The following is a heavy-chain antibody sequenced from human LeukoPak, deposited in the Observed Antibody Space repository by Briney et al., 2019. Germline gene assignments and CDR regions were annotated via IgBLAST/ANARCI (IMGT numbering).Heavy chain of an antibody. D-gene: IGHD5-24*01. J-gene: IGHJ3*02. Sequence: GGSLRLSCAASGFTFSSYSMNWVRQAPGKGLEWVSSISSSSSYIYYADSVKGRFTISRDNAKNSLYLQMNSLRAEDTAVYYCARDSAVLRWLPIGAFDIWGQGTMVTVSS. CDR2: ISSSSSYI. CDR1: GFTFSSYS. CDR3: ARDSAVLRWLPIGAFDI. V-gene: IGHV3-21*01.